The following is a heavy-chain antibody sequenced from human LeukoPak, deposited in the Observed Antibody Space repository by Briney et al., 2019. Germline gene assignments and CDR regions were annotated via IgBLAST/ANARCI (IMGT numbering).Heavy chain of an antibody. CDR3: ARGVPIPATHPIGY. D-gene: IGHD3-10*01. J-gene: IGHJ4*02. CDR2: IWYDGSHK. Sequence: GGSLRLSCAASGFTFTSYGMHWVRQAPGKGLEWVAMIWYDGSHKKYADSVEGRFSISRETSKNTLYLQMNSLRAGDTGVYYCARGVPIPATHPIGYWGQGSLVTVSS. CDR1: GFTFTSYG. V-gene: IGHV3-33*03.